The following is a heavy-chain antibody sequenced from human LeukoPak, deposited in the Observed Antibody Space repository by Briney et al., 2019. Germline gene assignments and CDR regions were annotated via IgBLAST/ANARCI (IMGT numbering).Heavy chain of an antibody. CDR2: IYYSGNT. CDR1: GGSIRGYF. Sequence: SETLSLTCTVSGGSIRGYFWSWIRQPPGKGLEWIGHIYYSGNTNYNPSLKSRVTISVDTSKNQFSLKLSSVTAADTAVYYCERLPDSGYFDYWGQGTLVTVSS. V-gene: IGHV4-59*01. CDR3: ERLPDSGYFDY. D-gene: IGHD3-22*01. J-gene: IGHJ4*02.